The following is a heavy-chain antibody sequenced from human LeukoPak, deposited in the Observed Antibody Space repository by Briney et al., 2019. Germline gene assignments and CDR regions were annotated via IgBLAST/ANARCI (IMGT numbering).Heavy chain of an antibody. J-gene: IGHJ5*02. V-gene: IGHV3-30*04. Sequence: GRSLRLSCAASEFTFSNYAMYWVRQTPGKGLEWVAVISYDGSNKYYADSVKGRFIISRDNSKNMLYLQMNSLRGEDTAVYYCARDRDYYGSGSTNNWFDPWGQGTLVTVSS. CDR3: ARDRDYYGSGSTNNWFDP. D-gene: IGHD3-10*01. CDR2: ISYDGSNK. CDR1: EFTFSNYA.